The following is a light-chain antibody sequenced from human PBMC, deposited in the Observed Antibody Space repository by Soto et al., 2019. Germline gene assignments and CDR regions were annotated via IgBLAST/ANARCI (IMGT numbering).Light chain of an antibody. CDR3: SSYTSSSTLL. J-gene: IGLJ1*01. CDR1: SSDVGGYNY. V-gene: IGLV2-14*01. Sequence: QSVLTQPASVSGSPGQSINISCTGTSSDVGGYNYVSWYQQHPGKAPKLMIYEVSNRPSGVSTRFSGSKSGNTASLTISGLQAEDEADYYCSSYTSSSTLLFGTGTKLTVL. CDR2: EVS.